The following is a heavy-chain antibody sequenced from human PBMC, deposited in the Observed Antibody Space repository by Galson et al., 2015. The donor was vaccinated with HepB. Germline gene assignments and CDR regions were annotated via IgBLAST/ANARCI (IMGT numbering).Heavy chain of an antibody. CDR3: ARGWTFCGADCYSAY. Sequence: SLRLSCAVSGFTFSDHYMDWVRQAPGKGLEWVGRSKNKGDRYTTQYAASVKGRFTISRDDSENLLYLQMNSLKTEDTAVYYCARGWTFCGADCYSAYWGQGTLVTVSS. CDR2: SKNKGDRYTT. V-gene: IGHV3-72*01. D-gene: IGHD2-21*01. J-gene: IGHJ4*02. CDR1: GFTFSDHY.